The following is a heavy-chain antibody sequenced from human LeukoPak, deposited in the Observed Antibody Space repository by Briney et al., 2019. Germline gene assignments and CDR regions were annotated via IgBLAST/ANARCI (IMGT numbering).Heavy chain of an antibody. CDR3: ASGSFNWFDP. CDR2: INHSGST. V-gene: IGHV4-34*01. CDR1: GGSFSGYS. J-gene: IGHJ5*02. Sequence: SETLSLTCAVYGGSFSGYSWGWIRQPPGKGLEWIGEINHSGSTNYNPSLKSRVTISVDTSKNQFSLKLSSVTAADTAVYYCASGSFNWFDPWGQGTLVTVSP.